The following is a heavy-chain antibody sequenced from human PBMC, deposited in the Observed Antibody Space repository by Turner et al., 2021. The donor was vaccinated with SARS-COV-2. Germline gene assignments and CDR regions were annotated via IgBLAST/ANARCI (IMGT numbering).Heavy chain of an antibody. CDR1: GFTFSSYS. D-gene: IGHD1-26*01. CDR3: ARETADSGSYQDWYFDL. V-gene: IGHV3-21*01. J-gene: IGHJ2*01. Sequence: EVQLVDSGGGLVKPGGSLRLSCAASGFTFSSYSMNWVRQAPGKGLEWVSSISSSSTYIYYADSVKGRFTISRDNAKNSLYLQMNSLRAEDTAVYYCARETADSGSYQDWYFDLWGRGTLVTVSS. CDR2: ISSSSTYI.